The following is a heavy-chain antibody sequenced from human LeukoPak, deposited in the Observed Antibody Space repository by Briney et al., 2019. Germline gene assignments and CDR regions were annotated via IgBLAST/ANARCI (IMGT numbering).Heavy chain of an antibody. D-gene: IGHD6-19*01. J-gene: IGHJ4*02. V-gene: IGHV1-2*02. CDR1: GYTFTGYY. CDR3: ARDKSAVAGTRNHFDY. Sequence: ASVKVSCKASGYTFTGYYMHWVRQAPGQGLEWMGWINPKSGGTNYAQKFQGSVTMTRDTSITTAYMELNRLRSDDTAVYYCARDKSAVAGTRNHFDYWGQGTLVTVSS. CDR2: INPKSGGT.